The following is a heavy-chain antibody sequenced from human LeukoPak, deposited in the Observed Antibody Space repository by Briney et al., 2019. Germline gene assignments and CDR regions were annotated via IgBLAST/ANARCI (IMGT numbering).Heavy chain of an antibody. CDR1: GGSMSDYY. CDR2: IFSTGST. J-gene: IGHJ3*02. Sequence: SETLSLTCTVSGGSMSDYYWSWIRQPPGKGLEWIGYIFSTGSTNYNPSLKSGVTISVDASKNQFSLRLNSVTAADTALYYCARDYTMTHAFDIWGQGTLVTVSS. CDR3: ARDYTMTHAFDI. V-gene: IGHV4-59*01. D-gene: IGHD3-22*01.